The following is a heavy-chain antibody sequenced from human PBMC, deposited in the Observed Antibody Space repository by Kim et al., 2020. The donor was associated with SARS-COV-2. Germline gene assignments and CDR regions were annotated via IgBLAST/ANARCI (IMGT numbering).Heavy chain of an antibody. CDR1: GITFSNSA. Sequence: GGSLRLSCAASGITFSNSAMSWVRQAPGKGLEWVSTISGSGGSTWYADSVRGRFTISRDNSKNTLYLQMNSLRAEDTAVYYCAKGPTTLYFDYWGQGTLVTVSS. J-gene: IGHJ4*02. CDR3: AKGPTTLYFDY. V-gene: IGHV3-23*01. CDR2: ISGSGGST.